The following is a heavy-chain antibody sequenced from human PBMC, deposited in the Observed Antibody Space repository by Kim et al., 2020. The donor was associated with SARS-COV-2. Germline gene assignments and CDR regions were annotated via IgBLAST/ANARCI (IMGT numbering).Heavy chain of an antibody. CDR3: ARDLEQWLVPSGWFDP. D-gene: IGHD6-19*01. Sequence: GGSLRLSCAASGFTFSSYSMNWVRQAPGKGLEWVSYISSSSSTIYDADSVKGRFTISRDNAKNSLYLQMNSLRDEDTAVYYCARDLEQWLVPSGWFDPWGQGTLVTVSS. CDR2: ISSSSSTI. J-gene: IGHJ5*02. CDR1: GFTFSSYS. V-gene: IGHV3-48*02.